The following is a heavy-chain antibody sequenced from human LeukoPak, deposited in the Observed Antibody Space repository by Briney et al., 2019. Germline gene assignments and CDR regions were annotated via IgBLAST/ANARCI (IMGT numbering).Heavy chain of an antibody. V-gene: IGHV4-30-4*08. CDR3: ARAGSDIVVVPNRFDP. CDR2: IYYSGST. J-gene: IGHJ5*02. Sequence: SQTLSLTCTVSGGSISSGDYYWSWIRQPPGKGLEWIGYIYYSGSTYYNPSLKSRVTISVDTSKNQFSLKPSSVTAADTAVYYCARAGSDIVVVPNRFDPWGQGTLVTVSS. D-gene: IGHD2-2*01. CDR1: GGSISSGDYY.